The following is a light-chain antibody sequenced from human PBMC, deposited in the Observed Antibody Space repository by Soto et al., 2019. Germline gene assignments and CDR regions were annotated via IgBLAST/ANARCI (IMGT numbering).Light chain of an antibody. CDR1: QSVSSD. V-gene: IGKV3-15*01. CDR3: QQYNIWYT. CDR2: GAS. J-gene: IGKJ2*01. Sequence: EIVMTQSPATLSVSPGERATLSCRASQSVSSDLAWYQQKPGQAPRLLIYGASTRATGIPARFGGSGSGTEFTLTISSLQSEDFAVYYCQQYNIWYTFGQGTRLEIK.